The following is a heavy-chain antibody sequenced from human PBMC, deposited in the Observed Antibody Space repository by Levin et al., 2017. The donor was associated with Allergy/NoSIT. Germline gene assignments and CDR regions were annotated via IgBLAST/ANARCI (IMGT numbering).Heavy chain of an antibody. Sequence: GESLKISCAASGFTFSSYEMNWVRQAPGKGLEWVSYISSSGSTIYYADSVKGRFTISRDNAKNSLYLQMNSLRAEDTAVYYCAREQPMGLYYYYGMDVWGQGTTVTVSS. CDR1: GFTFSSYE. J-gene: IGHJ6*02. D-gene: IGHD5/OR15-5a*01. V-gene: IGHV3-48*03. CDR2: ISSSGSTI. CDR3: AREQPMGLYYYYGMDV.